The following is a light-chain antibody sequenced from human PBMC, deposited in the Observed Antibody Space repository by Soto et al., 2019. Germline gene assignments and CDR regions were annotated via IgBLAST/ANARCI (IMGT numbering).Light chain of an antibody. J-gene: IGKJ4*01. CDR3: QQCDKLPLT. Sequence: DIQMTQSPSSLSASVGDRVTITCQASQDIRNYLNWYQQKPGKAPKLLIYDASNLETGVPSRFSGSGSGTDFTFTISSLQPEDTATYYCQQCDKLPLTFGGGTKVEIK. CDR1: QDIRNY. CDR2: DAS. V-gene: IGKV1-33*01.